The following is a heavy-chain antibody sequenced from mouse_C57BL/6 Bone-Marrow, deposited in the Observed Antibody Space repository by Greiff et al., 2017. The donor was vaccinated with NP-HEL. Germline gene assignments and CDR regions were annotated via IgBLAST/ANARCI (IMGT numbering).Heavy chain of an antibody. Sequence: QVQLQQPGAELVRPGSSVKLSCKASGYTFTSYWMDWVKQRPGQGLEWIGNIYPSDSETHYNQKFKDKATLTVDKSSSTAYMQLSSLTSEDSAVYYCAVYYDYPVDYWGQGTTLTVSS. D-gene: IGHD2-4*01. J-gene: IGHJ2*01. CDR1: GYTFTSYW. CDR3: AVYYDYPVDY. V-gene: IGHV1-61*01. CDR2: IYPSDSET.